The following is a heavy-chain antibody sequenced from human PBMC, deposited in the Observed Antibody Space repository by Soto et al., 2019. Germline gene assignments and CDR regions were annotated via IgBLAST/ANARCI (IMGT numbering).Heavy chain of an antibody. J-gene: IGHJ6*02. V-gene: IGHV4-59*01. Sequence: SETLSLTCTVSGGSISSYYWSWIRLPPGKGLEWIGYIYYSGSTNYNPSLKSRVTISVDTSKNQFSLKLSSVTAADTAVYYCARVSRGSSWYIVGQAYGMDVWGQGTTVTVSS. CDR1: GGSISSYY. D-gene: IGHD6-13*01. CDR2: IYYSGST. CDR3: ARVSRGSSWYIVGQAYGMDV.